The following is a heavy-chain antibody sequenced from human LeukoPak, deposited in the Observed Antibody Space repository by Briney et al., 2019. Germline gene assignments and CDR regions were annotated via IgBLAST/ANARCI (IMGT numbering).Heavy chain of an antibody. V-gene: IGHV1-18*01. D-gene: IGHD6-13*01. Sequence: GASVKVSCKASGYTFTSYGISWLRQAPGQGLEWMGWISGYNGNTNYVQKFQGRVTMTTDTSTSTAYMELRSLRSDDTAVYYCARDWGMGPSSSWAWGQGTLVTVSS. CDR1: GYTFTSYG. CDR2: ISGYNGNT. J-gene: IGHJ5*02. CDR3: ARDWGMGPSSSWA.